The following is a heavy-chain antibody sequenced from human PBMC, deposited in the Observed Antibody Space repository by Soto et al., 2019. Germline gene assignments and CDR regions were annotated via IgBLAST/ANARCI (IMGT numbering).Heavy chain of an antibody. CDR2: IGGSGSSA. Sequence: EVQLLESGGGLVQPGGSLRLSCAAYGYTFKNFAVSWVRQAPGKGMEWVSAIGGSGSSANYADSVKGWFTVSRDDSKCTLYLQMSGLRVDDTALYYCAKDAVAYNGEWDWFDLWGQGTLVTVS. J-gene: IGHJ5*02. CDR3: AKDAVAYNGEWDWFDL. CDR1: GYTFKNFA. V-gene: IGHV3-23*01. D-gene: IGHD3-10*01.